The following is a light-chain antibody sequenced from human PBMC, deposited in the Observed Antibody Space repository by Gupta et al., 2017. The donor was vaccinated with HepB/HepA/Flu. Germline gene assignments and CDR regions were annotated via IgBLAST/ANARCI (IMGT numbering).Light chain of an antibody. CDR2: VAS. V-gene: IGKV1-39*01. Sequence: DFQMTQSPSSLSASVGDRITITCRASQSVGTFLNWYRQKPGHAPQLLIYVASTLESGVPARFSGSGSGTHFTLTINSVELEDFATYYCQQSDSPPDTFGQGTKVEIK. J-gene: IGKJ1*01. CDR1: QSVGTF. CDR3: QQSDSPPDT.